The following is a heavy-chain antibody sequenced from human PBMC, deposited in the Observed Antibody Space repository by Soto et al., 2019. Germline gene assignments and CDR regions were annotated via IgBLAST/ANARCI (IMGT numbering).Heavy chain of an antibody. CDR3: ARDRDCVGCRDDIDV. Sequence: QVQLVESGGGVVQPGRSLSLSCAASGFTFSSYGMHWVRQAPGKGLEWVGVIWYDGSNKYYADSVKGRFTISRDNSKTTLYLQRTSLRAEDTAVYYCARDRDCVGCRDDIDVWGKGTTVTVSS. CDR2: IWYDGSNK. J-gene: IGHJ6*03. CDR1: GFTFSSYG. V-gene: IGHV3-33*01. D-gene: IGHD6-19*01.